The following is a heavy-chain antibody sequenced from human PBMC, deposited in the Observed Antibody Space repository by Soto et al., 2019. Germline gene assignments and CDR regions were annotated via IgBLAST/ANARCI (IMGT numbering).Heavy chain of an antibody. J-gene: IGHJ5*02. Sequence: PSETLSLTCTVSGASISSGGYYWSWIRQHPEKGLEWIGYSYYSGSTYYNPSLKSRVSISVDTSKNQSSLKLSSVTAADTSVYYCARGARYWFDHWGQGTLVNVSS. V-gene: IGHV4-31*03. CDR1: GASISSGGYY. CDR2: SYYSGST. CDR3: ARGARYWFDH.